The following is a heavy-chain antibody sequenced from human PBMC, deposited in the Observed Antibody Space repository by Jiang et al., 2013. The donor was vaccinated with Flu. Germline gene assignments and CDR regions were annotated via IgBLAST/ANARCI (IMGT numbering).Heavy chain of an antibody. D-gene: IGHD2-2*01. CDR1: GYTFTGYY. CDR3: ARDLMLGYCSSTSCYPDYGMDV. J-gene: IGHJ6*02. Sequence: SVKVSCKASGYTFTGYYMHWVRQAPGQGLEWMGRINPNSGGTNYAQKFQGRVTMTRDTSISTAYMELSRLRSDDTAVYYCARDLMLGYCSSTSCYPDYGMDVWGQGTTVTVSS. CDR2: INPNSGGT. V-gene: IGHV1-2*06.